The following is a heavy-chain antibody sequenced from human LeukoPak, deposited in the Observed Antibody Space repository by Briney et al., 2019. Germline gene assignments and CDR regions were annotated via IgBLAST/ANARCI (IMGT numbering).Heavy chain of an antibody. V-gene: IGHV4-39*01. D-gene: IGHD5-12*01. Sequence: SETLSLTCTVSGGSISSSSYYWGWIRQPPGKGLEWIGSIYYSGSTYYNPSLKSRVTISVDTSKNQFSLKLSSVTAADTAVYYCARQPRGYSGYGDYYYYGMDVWGQGTKVTVSS. CDR2: IYYSGST. CDR1: GGSISSSSYY. J-gene: IGHJ6*02. CDR3: ARQPRGYSGYGDYYYYGMDV.